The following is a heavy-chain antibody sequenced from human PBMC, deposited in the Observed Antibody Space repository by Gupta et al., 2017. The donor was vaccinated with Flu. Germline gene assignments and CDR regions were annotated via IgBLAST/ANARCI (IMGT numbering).Heavy chain of an antibody. J-gene: IGHJ4*02. CDR2: ISQDGNTK. CDR3: ASLSGSYEGDF. Sequence: WVRQAPGKGLEWVAVISQDGNTKYYADSVKGRFTISRDNSKNTLYLQMNSLRPEGTAVYYCASLSGSYEGDFWGQGTLVTVSS. V-gene: IGHV3-30-3*01. D-gene: IGHD1-26*01.